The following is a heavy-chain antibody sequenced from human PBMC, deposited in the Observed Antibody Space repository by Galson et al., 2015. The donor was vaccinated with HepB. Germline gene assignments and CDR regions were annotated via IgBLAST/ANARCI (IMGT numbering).Heavy chain of an antibody. V-gene: IGHV1-3*01. D-gene: IGHD6-19*01. J-gene: IGHJ4*02. CDR2: INAGNGNT. Sequence: SVKVSCKASGYTFTGYYMHWVRQAPGQGLEWMGWINAGNGNTKYSQKFQGRVTITRGTSASTAYMELSSLRSEDTAVYYCARDLIAVAGIRLFDYWGQGTLVTVSS. CDR3: ARDLIAVAGIRLFDY. CDR1: GYTFTGYY.